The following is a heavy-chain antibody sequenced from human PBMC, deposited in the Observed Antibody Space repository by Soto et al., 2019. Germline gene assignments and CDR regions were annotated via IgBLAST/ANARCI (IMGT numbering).Heavy chain of an antibody. Sequence: GGSLRLSCAASGFTFSTYSMNWVRQAPGKGLEWISYISSSSSSIYYADSVKGRFTISRDNAHNSLYLQMNSLRAEDTAVFYCARGSSLGRHAFDIWGQGTMVIVSS. J-gene: IGHJ3*02. CDR1: GFTFSTYS. V-gene: IGHV3-48*01. CDR3: ARGSSLGRHAFDI. CDR2: ISSSSSSI. D-gene: IGHD3-10*01.